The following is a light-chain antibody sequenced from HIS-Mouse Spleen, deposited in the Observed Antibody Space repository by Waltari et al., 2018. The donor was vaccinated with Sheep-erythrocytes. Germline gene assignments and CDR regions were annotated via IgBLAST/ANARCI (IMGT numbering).Light chain of an antibody. J-gene: IGLJ2*01. CDR3: QAWDSSTAV. CDR1: KLGDKY. CDR2: QDS. Sequence: ASITCSGDKLGDKYACWYQQKPGQSPVLVIYQDSKRPSGIPERFSGSNSGNTATLTISGTRAMDEADYYCQAWDSSTAVFGGGTKLTVL. V-gene: IGLV3-1*01.